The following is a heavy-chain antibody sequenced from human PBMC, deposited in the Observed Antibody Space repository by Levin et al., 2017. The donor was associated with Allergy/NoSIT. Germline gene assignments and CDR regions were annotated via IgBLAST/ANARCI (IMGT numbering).Heavy chain of an antibody. V-gene: IGHV1-2*02. CDR2: VNTNSGAT. CDR3: ARDGDGDYGNYYFDN. D-gene: IGHD4-17*01. J-gene: IGHJ4*02. CDR1: GYTFTDHF. Sequence: GESLKISCKTSGYTFTDHFINWVRQAPGQGLQWMGWVNTNSGATNYAENFRGRVTMTRDRSVTTAYMELSRLTSDDTAVYYCARDGDGDYGNYYFDNWGQGTLVTVSS.